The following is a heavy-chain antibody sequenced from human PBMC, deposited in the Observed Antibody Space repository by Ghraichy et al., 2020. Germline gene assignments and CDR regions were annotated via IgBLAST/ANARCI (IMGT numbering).Heavy chain of an antibody. J-gene: IGHJ4*02. D-gene: IGHD3-22*01. Sequence: SETLSLTCTVSGDSVSSGSYYWNWIRQPPGKGLEWIGYVYVSGSTNYNPSLKSRVTISIDTFKNQFSLKLSSVTAADTAVYYCARVGDYYDVTQGFDYWGQGTLVTVSS. CDR3: ARVGDYYDVTQGFDY. V-gene: IGHV4-61*01. CDR1: GDSVSSGSYY. CDR2: VYVSGST.